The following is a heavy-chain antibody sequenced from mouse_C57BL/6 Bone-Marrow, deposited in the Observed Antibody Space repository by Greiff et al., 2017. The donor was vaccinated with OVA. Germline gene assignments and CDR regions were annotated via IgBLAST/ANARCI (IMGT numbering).Heavy chain of an antibody. CDR1: GYAFSSYW. CDR2: IYPGDGDT. CDR3: ARWGIKIYPDYAMDY. V-gene: IGHV1-80*01. J-gene: IGHJ4*01. Sequence: VQLQQSGAELVKPGASVKISCKASGYAFSSYWMNWVKQRPGKGLEWIGQIYPGDGDTNYNGKFKGEATLTADKSSSTAYMQLSSLTSEDSAVYFCARWGIKIYPDYAMDYWGQGTSVTVSS. D-gene: IGHD2-3*01.